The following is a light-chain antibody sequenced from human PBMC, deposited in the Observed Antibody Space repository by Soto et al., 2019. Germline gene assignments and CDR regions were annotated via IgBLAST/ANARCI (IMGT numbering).Light chain of an antibody. J-gene: IGKJ3*01. CDR2: KAS. CDR3: QQYNACYT. CDR1: QSISRW. Sequence: DFQMPPSPSTRSASVGSSVTITCRASQSISRWLAWFQQKPGKAPKLLIYKASNLEDGVPTRFSGSGSGTEFTLTISSLQPDDFATYYCQQYNACYTLGHGAKVDI. V-gene: IGKV1-5*03.